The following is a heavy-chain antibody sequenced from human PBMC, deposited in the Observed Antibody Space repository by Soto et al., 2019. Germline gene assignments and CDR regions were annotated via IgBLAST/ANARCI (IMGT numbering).Heavy chain of an antibody. D-gene: IGHD6-19*01. CDR2: INHSGST. J-gene: IGHJ4*02. CDR1: GGSFSGYY. V-gene: IGHV4-34*01. CDR3: ARARGWFDY. Sequence: LSLTCAVYGGSFSGYYWSWIRQPPGKGLEWIGEINHSGSTNYNPSLKSRVTISVDTSKNQFSLKLSSVTAADTAVYYCARARGWFDYRGQGTLVTVSS.